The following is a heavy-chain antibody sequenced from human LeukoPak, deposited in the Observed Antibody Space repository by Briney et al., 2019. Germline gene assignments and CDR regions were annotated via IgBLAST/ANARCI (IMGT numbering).Heavy chain of an antibody. Sequence: GGSVKVSCKASGYTFTGYYMHWVRQPPGQGLEWMGWINPNSGGTNYAQKFQGRVTMTRDTSISTAYMELSRLRSDDTAVYYCAREAAAGTGIDYWGQGTLVTVSS. J-gene: IGHJ4*02. V-gene: IGHV1-2*02. CDR1: GYTFTGYY. CDR3: AREAAAGTGIDY. CDR2: INPNSGGT. D-gene: IGHD6-13*01.